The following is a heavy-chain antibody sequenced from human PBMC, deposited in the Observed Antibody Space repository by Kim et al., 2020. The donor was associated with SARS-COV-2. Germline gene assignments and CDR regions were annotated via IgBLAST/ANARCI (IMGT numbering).Heavy chain of an antibody. CDR1: GGSFSGYY. CDR2: INHSGST. J-gene: IGHJ5*02. Sequence: SETLSLTCAVYGGSFSGYYWSWIRQPPGKGLEWIGEINHSGSTNYNPSLKSRVTISVDTSKNQFSLKLSSVTAADTAVYYCARGGLLHDYGDQNNWFDPWGQGTLVTVSS. CDR3: ARGGLLHDYGDQNNWFDP. D-gene: IGHD4-17*01. V-gene: IGHV4-34*01.